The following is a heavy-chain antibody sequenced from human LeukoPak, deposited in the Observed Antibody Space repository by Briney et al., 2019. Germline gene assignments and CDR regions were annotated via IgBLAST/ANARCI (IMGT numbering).Heavy chain of an antibody. CDR3: ARAVASYYYGSGISRIDY. J-gene: IGHJ4*02. CDR1: GGTFSSYA. CDR2: IIAYNGNT. Sequence: ASVKVSCKASGGTFSSYAISWVRQAPGQGLEWMGWIIAYNGNTNYAQSLQDRVTMTTDTATSTAYMELRSLRSDDTAVYYCARAVASYYYGSGISRIDYWAQGTLVTVSS. V-gene: IGHV1-18*01. D-gene: IGHD3-10*01.